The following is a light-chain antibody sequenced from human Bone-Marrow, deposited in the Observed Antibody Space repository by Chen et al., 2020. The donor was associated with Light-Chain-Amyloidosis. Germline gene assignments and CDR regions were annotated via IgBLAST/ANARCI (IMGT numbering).Light chain of an antibody. J-gene: IGLJ1*01. CDR3: SSYTITNTLV. V-gene: IGLV2-14*01. Sequence: QSALTHPSSVSGSPGQSISISCTVTSSDVGGDNHVSWYQQHQNKAPELMIYGGTNRPSWVPDRFSGSKTDNTASLTISGLQTEDEADYFGSSYTITNTLVFGSGTRVTVL. CDR1: SSDVGGDNH. CDR2: GGT.